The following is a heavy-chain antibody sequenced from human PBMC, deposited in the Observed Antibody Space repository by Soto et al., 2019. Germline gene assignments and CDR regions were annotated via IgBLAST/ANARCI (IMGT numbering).Heavy chain of an antibody. CDR3: TTGSVEGV. Sequence: EVHLVESGGGLVKPGGALRLSCAASDLTITNAWLNWVRQAPGKGREWVGRIKTKAEGGATDYAAPLKGRFTISRDDSRNTLFLQMNSLKTEDTAVYYCTTGSVEGVWGQGATVTVSS. V-gene: IGHV3-15*07. CDR2: IKTKAEGGAT. J-gene: IGHJ6*02. D-gene: IGHD2-15*01. CDR1: DLTITNAW.